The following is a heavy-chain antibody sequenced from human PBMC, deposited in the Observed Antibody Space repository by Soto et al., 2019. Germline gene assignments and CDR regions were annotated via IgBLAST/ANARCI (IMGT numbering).Heavy chain of an antibody. Sequence: GGSLRLSCEASGFTFSSYWMHWVRQVPGKGLVWVSRINSDGYSTNYADSVKGRFTISRDNAKNTLYLQMNSLRAEDTAVYYCAGVPIAVAPVWGQGTLVTVSS. D-gene: IGHD6-19*01. CDR3: AGVPIAVAPV. V-gene: IGHV3-74*01. CDR1: GFTFSSYW. J-gene: IGHJ4*02. CDR2: INSDGYST.